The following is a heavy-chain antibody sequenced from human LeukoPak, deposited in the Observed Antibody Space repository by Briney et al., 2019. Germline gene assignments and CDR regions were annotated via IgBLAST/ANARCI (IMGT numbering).Heavy chain of an antibody. CDR3: ARVGDYVWGSVDY. Sequence: GGSLRLSCAASGFTFSSYSMNWVRQAPGKGLEWVSYISSSSSTIYYADSVKGRSTISRDNAKNSLYLQMNSLRAEDTAVYYCARVGDYVWGSVDYWGQGTLVTVSS. CDR2: ISSSSSTI. V-gene: IGHV3-48*01. J-gene: IGHJ4*02. CDR1: GFTFSSYS. D-gene: IGHD3-16*01.